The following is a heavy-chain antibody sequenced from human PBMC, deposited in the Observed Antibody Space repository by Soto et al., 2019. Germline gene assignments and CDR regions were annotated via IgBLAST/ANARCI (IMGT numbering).Heavy chain of an antibody. V-gene: IGHV4-59*01. D-gene: IGHD6-13*01. Sequence: NPSETLSLTCTVSGGSITTSWWTWIRRPPGKGLEWIGFISYSGNTNYNPSLESRVTVSVDTSKNQFSLKLSSVTAADTAVYYCARDESIPGASQYDYWGQGTLVTVSS. CDR1: GGSITTSW. J-gene: IGHJ4*02. CDR3: ARDESIPGASQYDY. CDR2: ISYSGNT.